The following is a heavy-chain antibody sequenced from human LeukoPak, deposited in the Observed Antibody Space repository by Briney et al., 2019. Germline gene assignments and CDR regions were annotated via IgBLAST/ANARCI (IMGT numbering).Heavy chain of an antibody. V-gene: IGHV1-2*06. Sequence: ASVKVSCKPSVYTFTGYYMHWVRQAPGQGLEWMGRINPNSGATNYAQKFRGRVTMTRDTSISTAYMELTTLRSDDTAVYYCAKSIEYCGADCYGYFDLWGRGTLVTVSS. CDR2: INPNSGAT. D-gene: IGHD2-21*02. CDR3: AKSIEYCGADCYGYFDL. J-gene: IGHJ2*01. CDR1: VYTFTGYY.